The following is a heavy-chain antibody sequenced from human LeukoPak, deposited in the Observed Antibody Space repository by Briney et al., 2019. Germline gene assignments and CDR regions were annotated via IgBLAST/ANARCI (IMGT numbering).Heavy chain of an antibody. CDR1: GGSISSYY. CDR3: ARDRRLGELSAPFDY. J-gene: IGHJ4*02. V-gene: IGHV4-34*01. Sequence: KPSETLSLTCTVSGGSISSYYWSWIRQPPGKGLEWIGEINHSGSTNYNPSLKSRVTISVDTSKNQFSLKLSSVTAADTAVYYCARDRRLGELSAPFDYWGQGTLVTVSS. D-gene: IGHD3-16*02. CDR2: INHSGST.